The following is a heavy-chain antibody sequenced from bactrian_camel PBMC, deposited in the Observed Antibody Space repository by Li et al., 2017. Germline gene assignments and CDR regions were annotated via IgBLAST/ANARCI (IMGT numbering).Heavy chain of an antibody. CDR2: ITSDGTNT. V-gene: IGHV3S6*01. CDR3: VRDLIGISWSGGY. J-gene: IGHJ6*01. Sequence: VQLVESGGGLVQPGGSLRVSSAASGFKFSDYTMTWVRQAPGKGLEWVSSITSDGTNTYYADSVKGRFTGSRDNAKNTVDLQMNSLKSEDTAVYYCVRDLIGISWSGGYWGQGTQVTVS. CDR1: GFKFSDYT. D-gene: IGHD6*01.